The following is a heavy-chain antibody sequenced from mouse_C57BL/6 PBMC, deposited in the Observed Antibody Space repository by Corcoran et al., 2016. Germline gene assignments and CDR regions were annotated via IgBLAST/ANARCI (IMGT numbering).Heavy chain of an antibody. Sequence: QGQLKQSGAERVRPGATVKLSCKASGYTFTDYYINWVKQRPGQGLEWIARIYPGSGNTYYNEKFKGKATLTAEKSSSTAYMQLSSLTSEDSAVYFCANYYGSSYGWGQGTTLTVSS. V-gene: IGHV1-76*01. D-gene: IGHD1-1*01. CDR2: IYPGSGNT. J-gene: IGHJ2*01. CDR3: ANYYGSSYG. CDR1: GYTFTDYY.